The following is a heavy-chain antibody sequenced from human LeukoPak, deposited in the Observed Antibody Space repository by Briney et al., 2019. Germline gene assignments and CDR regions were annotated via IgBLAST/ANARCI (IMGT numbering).Heavy chain of an antibody. J-gene: IGHJ2*01. CDR1: EYFFTGHY. Sequence: ASLKVSCKTPEYFFTGHYINWVRQAPGQGLEWMGWINPTNEKTKYSEKFQGRVTISRDTGASTVYMELSSVRSEDTAVYYCARDHRTESDGYYFVNELWYFDLWGRGTLVTVSS. D-gene: IGHD3-22*01. V-gene: IGHV1/OR15-3*02. CDR3: ARDHRTESDGYYFVNELWYFDL. CDR2: INPTNEKT.